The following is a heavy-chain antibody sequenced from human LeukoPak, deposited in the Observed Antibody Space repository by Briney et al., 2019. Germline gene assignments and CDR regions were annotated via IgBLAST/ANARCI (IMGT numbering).Heavy chain of an antibody. V-gene: IGHV3-23*01. J-gene: IGHJ3*02. CDR1: GFTFSSYA. CDR2: ISGSGGST. CDR3: AKDRRDYYDSSGYYFDAFDI. Sequence: PGGSLRLSCAASGFTFSSYAMSWVRQAPGKGLEWVSAISGSGGSTYYADSVKGRFTISRDNSKNTLYLQMNSLRAEDTAVYYCAKDRRDYYDSSGYYFDAFDIWGQGTMVTVSS. D-gene: IGHD3-22*01.